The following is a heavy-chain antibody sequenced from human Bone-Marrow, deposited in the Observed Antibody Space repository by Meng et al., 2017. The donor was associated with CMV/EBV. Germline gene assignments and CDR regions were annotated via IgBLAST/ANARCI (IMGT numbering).Heavy chain of an antibody. Sequence: GESLKISCAASGFTFSSYSMNWVRQAPGKGLEWVSSISSSSSYIYYADSVKGRFTISRDNAKNSLYRQMNSLKAEDTAVYYCATGESYYESSGYRGYWGQGTLVTVSS. CDR2: ISSSSSYI. CDR1: GFTFSSYS. D-gene: IGHD3-22*01. J-gene: IGHJ4*02. CDR3: ATGESYYESSGYRGY. V-gene: IGHV3-21*01.